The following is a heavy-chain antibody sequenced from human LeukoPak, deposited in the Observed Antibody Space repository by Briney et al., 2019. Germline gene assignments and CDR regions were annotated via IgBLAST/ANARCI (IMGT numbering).Heavy chain of an antibody. CDR1: GGSISSYY. D-gene: IGHD3-10*01. V-gene: IGHV4-59*04. J-gene: IGHJ6*03. CDR2: IYYSGIT. CDR3: ARHQEAMVRGVLYYMDV. Sequence: SETLSLTCTVSGGSISSYYWSWIRQPPGKGLEWIGYIYYSGITYRNPSLKSRVTISVDTSKNQFSLRLSSVTAADTAVYYCARHQEAMVRGVLYYMDVWGKGTTVTISS.